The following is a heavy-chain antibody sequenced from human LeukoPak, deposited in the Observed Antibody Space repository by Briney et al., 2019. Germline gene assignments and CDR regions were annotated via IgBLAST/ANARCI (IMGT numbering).Heavy chain of an antibody. D-gene: IGHD6-13*01. Sequence: GGSLRLSCAASGFTVSSNYMSWVRQAPGKGLEWVAVIWYDGSNKYYADSVKGRFTISRDNSKNTLYLQMNSLRAEDTAVYYCAKGLQQLVRYYYYMDVWGKGTTVTVSS. CDR2: IWYDGSNK. CDR1: GFTVSSNY. J-gene: IGHJ6*03. CDR3: AKGLQQLVRYYYYMDV. V-gene: IGHV3-30*02.